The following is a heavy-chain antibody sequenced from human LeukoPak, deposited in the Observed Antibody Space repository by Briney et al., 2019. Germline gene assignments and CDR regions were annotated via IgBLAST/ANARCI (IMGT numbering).Heavy chain of an antibody. CDR3: AKNGGWTFDY. J-gene: IGHJ4*02. CDR2: IKSDGSDK. Sequence: PGGSLRLSCAASGFRFTNYWMTWVRQAPGKGLEWVAIIKSDGSDKYYVDSVKGRFTISRDNAKNSLYLQMNSLRAEDTAFYYCAKNGGWTFDYWDQGILVTVSS. D-gene: IGHD6-19*01. CDR1: GFRFTNYW. V-gene: IGHV3-7*03.